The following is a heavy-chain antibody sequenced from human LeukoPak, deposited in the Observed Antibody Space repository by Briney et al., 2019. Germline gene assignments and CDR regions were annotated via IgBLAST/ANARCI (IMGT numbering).Heavy chain of an antibody. V-gene: IGHV3-21*01. Sequence: TGGSLRLSCAASGFTFSSYSMNWVRQAPGKGLEWVSSISSSSSYIYYADSVNGRFTTSRDTAKNSLYLQMNSLRAEDTAVYYCASRQGFDYWGQGTLVTVSS. CDR1: GFTFSSYS. CDR3: ASRQGFDY. J-gene: IGHJ4*02. CDR2: ISSSSSYI.